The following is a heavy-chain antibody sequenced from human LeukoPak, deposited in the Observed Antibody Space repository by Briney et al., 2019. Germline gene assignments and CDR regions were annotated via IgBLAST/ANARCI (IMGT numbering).Heavy chain of an antibody. CDR3: ARAGITGTVHYFDY. V-gene: IGHV4-34*01. CDR1: GGSFSGYY. CDR2: INHSGST. D-gene: IGHD1-7*01. Sequence: SETLSLTCAICGGSFSGYYWSWIRQPPGKGLEWIGEINHSGSTNYNPSLKSRVTISVDTSKNQFSLKLSSVTAADTAVYYCARAGITGTVHYFDYWGQGTLVTVSS. J-gene: IGHJ4*02.